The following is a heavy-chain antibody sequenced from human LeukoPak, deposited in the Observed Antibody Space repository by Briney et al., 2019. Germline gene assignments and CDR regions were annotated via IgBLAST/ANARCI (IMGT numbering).Heavy chain of an antibody. V-gene: IGHV1-8*03. CDR1: GYTFTSYD. J-gene: IGHJ6*03. CDR2: MDPNSGNT. CDR3: ARGRGVIPYYYMDV. D-gene: IGHD3-10*01. Sequence: ASVKVSCKASGYTFTSYDINWVRQATGQGLEWMGWMDPNSGNTGYAQKFQGRVTITRDTSISTAYMELSSLRSEDTAVYDCARGRGVIPYYYMDVWGKGTTVTVSS.